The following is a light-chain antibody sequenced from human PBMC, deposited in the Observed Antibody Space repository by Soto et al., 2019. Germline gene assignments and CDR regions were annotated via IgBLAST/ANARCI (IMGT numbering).Light chain of an antibody. V-gene: IGLV2-14*03. Sequence: QSALTQPASVSGSPGQSITISCTGSSSDVGDYNSVSWYQQHPGKAPKLMIYNVSNRPSGISNRFSASKSGNTASLTISGLQADDEADYYCSSYTSGTTPVIFGGGTKLTVL. CDR2: NVS. CDR1: SSDVGDYNS. CDR3: SSYTSGTTPVI. J-gene: IGLJ2*01.